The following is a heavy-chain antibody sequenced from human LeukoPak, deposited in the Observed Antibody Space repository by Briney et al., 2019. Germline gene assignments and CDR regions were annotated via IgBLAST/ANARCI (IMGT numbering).Heavy chain of an antibody. J-gene: IGHJ4*02. CDR2: ISSSSSYI. CDR1: GFTFSSYS. V-gene: IGHV3-21*01. CDR3: ARGVSGSYGALFDS. Sequence: PGGSLRPSCAASGFTFSSYSMNWVRQAPGKGLEWVSSISSSSSYIYYADSVKGRFTISRDNAKNSLYLQMNSLRAEDTAVYSCARGVSGSYGALFDSWGQGTLVTVSS. D-gene: IGHD1-26*01.